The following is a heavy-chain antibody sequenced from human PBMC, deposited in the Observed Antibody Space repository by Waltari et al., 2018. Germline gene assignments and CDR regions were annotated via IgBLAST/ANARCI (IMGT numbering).Heavy chain of an antibody. CDR1: GYTFTNSY. CDR3: AREMGRVATIGPDY. Sequence: QVQLVQSGAEVKKPGASVKVSCKASGYTFTNSYMPWVRQAPGQGLEWMGIINPSGGSTSYAQKFQGRVTMTRDTSTSTVYMELSSLRSKDTAVYYCAREMGRVATIGPDYWGQGTLVTVSS. V-gene: IGHV1-46*01. CDR2: INPSGGST. D-gene: IGHD5-12*01. J-gene: IGHJ4*02.